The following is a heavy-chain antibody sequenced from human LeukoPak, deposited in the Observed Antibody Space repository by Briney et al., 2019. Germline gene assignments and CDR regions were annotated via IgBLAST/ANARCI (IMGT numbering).Heavy chain of an antibody. V-gene: IGHV4-38-2*02. J-gene: IGHJ3*02. CDR2: IDHSGST. D-gene: IGHD1-26*01. CDR1: GYSNSSGYY. CDR3: ARVRVGATYGGAFDI. Sequence: SETLSLTCTVSGYSNSSGYYWGWIRQPPGKGLEWTGSIDHSGSTYYNPSLKSRITISVDTSKNQFSLKLSSVTAADTAVYYCARVRVGATYGGAFDIWGQGTMVTVSS.